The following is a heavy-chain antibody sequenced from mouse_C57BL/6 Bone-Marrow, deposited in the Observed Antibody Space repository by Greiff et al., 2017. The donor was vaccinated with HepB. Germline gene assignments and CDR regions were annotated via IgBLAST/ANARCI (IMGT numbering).Heavy chain of an antibody. J-gene: IGHJ3*01. V-gene: IGHV1-64*01. CDR1: GYTFTSYW. CDR2: IHPNSGST. CDR3: ARGNYYGSSSAWFAY. Sequence: QVQLQQSGAELVKPGASVKLSCKASGYTFTSYWMHWVKQRPGQGLEWIGMIHPNSGSTNYNEKFKSKATLTVDKSSSTAYMQLSSLTSEDSAVYYCARGNYYGSSSAWFAYWGQGTLVTVSA. D-gene: IGHD1-1*01.